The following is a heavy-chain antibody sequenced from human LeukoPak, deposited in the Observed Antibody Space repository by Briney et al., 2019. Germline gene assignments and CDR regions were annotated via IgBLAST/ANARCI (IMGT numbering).Heavy chain of an antibody. CDR3: AKIPSAAWVFDY. CDR1: GFTFSGYA. V-gene: IGHV3-23*01. CDR2: ISGSCVSS. D-gene: IGHD6-13*01. Sequence: SGGSLRLSRGASGFTFSGYAMSWVRQAPGKGLEWVSAISGSCVSSYYADSVKGRFTISRDNSKNTLYLQMNSLRAEDTALYYCAKIPSAAWVFDYWGQGTLVTVSS. J-gene: IGHJ4*02.